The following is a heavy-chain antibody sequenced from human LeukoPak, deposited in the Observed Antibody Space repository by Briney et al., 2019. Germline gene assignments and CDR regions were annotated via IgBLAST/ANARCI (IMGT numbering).Heavy chain of an antibody. Sequence: SETLSLTCRVSGGSISNYYWSWIRQPPGKGLEWIGYSDYSGSTNYSPSLKSRVAISVDTSKKQFSLKLRSVTAADTAVYYCARDIGGSYYFHYWGQGTLVTVSS. D-gene: IGHD1-26*01. CDR3: ARDIGGSYYFHY. CDR1: GGSISNYY. J-gene: IGHJ4*02. CDR2: SDYSGST. V-gene: IGHV4-59*01.